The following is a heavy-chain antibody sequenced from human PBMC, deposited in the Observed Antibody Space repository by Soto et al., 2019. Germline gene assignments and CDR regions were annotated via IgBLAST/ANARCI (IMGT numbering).Heavy chain of an antibody. J-gene: IGHJ4*02. D-gene: IGHD5-12*01. Sequence: EVQLLESGGDLVQPGGSLRLSCAASGFTFSDYAMSWVRQAPGKGLEWVSAISVSGARTYFTDSVKGRFTISRDNSRITLFLQMNSLKAEDTALYYCTKEGGWLPDYWGQGTLVTVSS. CDR1: GFTFSDYA. CDR3: TKEGGWLPDY. V-gene: IGHV3-23*01. CDR2: ISVSGART.